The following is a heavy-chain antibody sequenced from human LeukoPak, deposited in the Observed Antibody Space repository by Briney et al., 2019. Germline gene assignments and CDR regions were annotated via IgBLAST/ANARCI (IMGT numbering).Heavy chain of an antibody. V-gene: IGHV3-23*01. CDR3: AKCWTSDGVCLNFDH. CDR2: ISGSGYNT. CDR1: GLSFRSYG. Sequence: GGSLRLSCEASGLSFRSYGMSWVRQAPGKGLEWVSGISGSGYNTYYTDSVKGRFTISRDNSKNTLYVQMNSLRVEDTAVYYCAKCWTSDGVCLNFDHWGQGALVTVSS. J-gene: IGHJ4*02. D-gene: IGHD2-8*01.